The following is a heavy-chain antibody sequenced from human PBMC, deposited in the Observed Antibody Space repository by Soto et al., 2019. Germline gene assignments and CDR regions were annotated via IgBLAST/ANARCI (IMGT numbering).Heavy chain of an antibody. CDR2: INPSGSIT. CDR1: GFTFSSYW. J-gene: IGHJ4*02. D-gene: IGHD2-8*01. CDR3: ARIPTGKYGVWNY. Sequence: EEQLVESGGGLVQPGGSLRLSCAASGFTFSSYWMHWVRQTPGKGLVWVSRINPSGSITTYADSVKGRFTSSRDNAKNTLYLQMNSLRGDDTAVYYGARIPTGKYGVWNYWGQGTLVTVSS. V-gene: IGHV3-74*01.